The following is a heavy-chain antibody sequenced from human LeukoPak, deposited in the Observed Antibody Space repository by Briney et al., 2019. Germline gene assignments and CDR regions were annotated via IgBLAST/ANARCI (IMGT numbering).Heavy chain of an antibody. Sequence: SETLSLTCTVSGGSISSYYWSWIRQPPGKGLEWTGYIYYSGSTNYNPSLKSRVTISVDTSKNQFSLKLSSVTAADTAVYYCARGQQWLVPGDYFDYWGQGTLVTVSS. D-gene: IGHD6-19*01. J-gene: IGHJ4*02. CDR1: GGSISSYY. CDR3: ARGQQWLVPGDYFDY. V-gene: IGHV4-59*01. CDR2: IYYSGST.